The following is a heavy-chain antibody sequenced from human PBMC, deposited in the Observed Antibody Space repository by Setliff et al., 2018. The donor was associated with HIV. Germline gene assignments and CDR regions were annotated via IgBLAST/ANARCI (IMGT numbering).Heavy chain of an antibody. CDR1: GFTLRSYD. CDR2: LGVHGDT. CDR3: LRGSIQVPGLDHMDV. Sequence: LRLSCVVSGFTLRSYDMYWVRQAPGKGLEWVSGLGVHGDTYYTGSVKGRFAISRESAKNSLYLQMSNLGPEDTGVYYCLRGSIQVPGLDHMDVCGKGTTVTVSS. V-gene: IGHV3-13*01. J-gene: IGHJ6*03. D-gene: IGHD5-18*01.